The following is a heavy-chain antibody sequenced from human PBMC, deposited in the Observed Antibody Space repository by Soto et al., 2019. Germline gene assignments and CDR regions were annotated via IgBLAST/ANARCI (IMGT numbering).Heavy chain of an antibody. V-gene: IGHV4-59*01. CDR1: GGSISSYY. J-gene: IGHJ4*02. Sequence: AETLSLTCTVSGGSISSYYWIFSRQPPVKGLEWIVYIYYSGSTNYNPSLKSRVTISVDTSKNQFSLKLSSVTAADTAVYYCARLSYNRSFFDYWGQGTLVTVSS. CDR2: IYYSGST. D-gene: IGHD3-16*02. CDR3: ARLSYNRSFFDY.